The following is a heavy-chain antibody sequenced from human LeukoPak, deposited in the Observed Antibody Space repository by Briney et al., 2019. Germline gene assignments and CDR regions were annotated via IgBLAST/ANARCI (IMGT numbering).Heavy chain of an antibody. CDR1: GFTFSSYE. V-gene: IGHV3-48*03. D-gene: IGHD6-13*01. CDR2: ISSSGSTI. CDR3: ARGGYSSSRDAFDI. Sequence: GGSLRLSCAASGFTFSSYEMNWVRQAPGKGLEWVSYISSSGSTIYYADSVKGRFTISRDNAKNSLYLQMNSLRAEDTAVYFCARGGYSSSRDAFDIWGQGTMVTVSS. J-gene: IGHJ3*02.